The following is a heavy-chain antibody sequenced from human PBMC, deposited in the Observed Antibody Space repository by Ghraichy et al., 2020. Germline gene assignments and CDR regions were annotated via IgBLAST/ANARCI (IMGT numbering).Heavy chain of an antibody. J-gene: IGHJ3*02. CDR2: IYYSGST. V-gene: IGHV4-59*01. Sequence: SETLSLTCTVSGGSISSYYWSWIRQPPGKGLEWIGYIYYSGSTNYNPSLKSRVTISVDTSKNQFSLKLSSVTAADTAVYYCARDSHTVGDAFDIWGQGTMVTVSS. CDR1: GGSISSYY. D-gene: IGHD4-17*01. CDR3: ARDSHTVGDAFDI.